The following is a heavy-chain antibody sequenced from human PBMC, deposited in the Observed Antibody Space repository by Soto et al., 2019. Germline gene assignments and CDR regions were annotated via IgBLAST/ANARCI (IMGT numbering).Heavy chain of an antibody. V-gene: IGHV3-23*01. CDR3: AKNYFFDS. CDR2: IGVSSDA. J-gene: IGHJ4*02. CDR1: GFTFSSYA. Sequence: GGSLRLCSAASGFTFSSYAMGWARQAPGKGLEWVSSIGVSSDAYYADSVKGRFTISRDNSRNTLYLQMNSLRAEDTALYYCAKNYFFDSWGQGTLVTVSS.